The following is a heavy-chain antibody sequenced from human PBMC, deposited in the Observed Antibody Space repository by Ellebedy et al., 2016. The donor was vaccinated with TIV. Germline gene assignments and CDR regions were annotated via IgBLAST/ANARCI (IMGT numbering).Heavy chain of an antibody. V-gene: IGHV4-34*01. Sequence: SETLSLXCEVYGDTFSGYSWNWIRQPPGKGLEWIGEINHSGDTNDNPSLKSRVTMSVDTSKNQFSLKLSSVTAADTAVYYCARLYGNHIFDYWGQGTLVTVSS. CDR1: GDTFSGYS. CDR3: ARLYGNHIFDY. J-gene: IGHJ4*02. CDR2: INHSGDT. D-gene: IGHD4-17*01.